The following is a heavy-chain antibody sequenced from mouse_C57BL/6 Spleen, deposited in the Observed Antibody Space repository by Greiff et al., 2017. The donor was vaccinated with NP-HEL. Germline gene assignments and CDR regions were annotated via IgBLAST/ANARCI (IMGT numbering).Heavy chain of an antibody. CDR2: IWRGGST. CDR3: AKNRGGNYSAWFAY. J-gene: IGHJ3*01. CDR1: GFSLTSYG. Sequence: VQLQQSGPGLVQPSQSLSITCTVSGFSLTSYGVHWVRQSPGKGLEWLGVIWRGGSTDYNAAFMSRLSITKDNSKSQVFFKMNSLQADDTAIYYCAKNRGGNYSAWFAYWGQGTLVTVSA. V-gene: IGHV2-5*01. D-gene: IGHD2-1*01.